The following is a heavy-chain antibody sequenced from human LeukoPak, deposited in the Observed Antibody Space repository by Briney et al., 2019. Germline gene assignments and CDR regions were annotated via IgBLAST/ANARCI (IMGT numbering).Heavy chain of an antibody. Sequence: RMSGPTLVNPTQTLTLTCTFSGFSLSTSGMCVSWIRQPPGKALEWLARIDWDDDKYYSTSLKTRLTISKDTSKNQVVLTMTNMDPVGTATYYCARIKIAGDYGRRAFDVWGQGTMVTVSS. CDR1: GFSLSTSGMC. CDR3: ARIKIAGDYGRRAFDV. V-gene: IGHV2-70*11. CDR2: IDWDDDK. J-gene: IGHJ3*01. D-gene: IGHD4-17*01.